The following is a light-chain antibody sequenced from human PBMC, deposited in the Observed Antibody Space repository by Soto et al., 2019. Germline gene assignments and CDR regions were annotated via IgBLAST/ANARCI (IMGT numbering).Light chain of an antibody. CDR1: QGISIA. J-gene: IGKJ3*01. V-gene: IGKV1-13*02. CDR3: QQINIYPFS. Sequence: AIPLTQSPSSLSASVGDRVIITCRASQGISIALAWYQQKPGKAPKLLIYDDSSLESGVPSRFSGSGSGTDFTLAISSLQPEDFATYYCQQINIYPFSFGPGTKVDIK. CDR2: DDS.